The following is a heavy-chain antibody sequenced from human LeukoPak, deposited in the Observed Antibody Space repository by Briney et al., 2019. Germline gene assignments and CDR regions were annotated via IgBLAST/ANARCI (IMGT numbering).Heavy chain of an antibody. CDR3: AHTRGDSGDWYGANCFDP. V-gene: IGHV2-5*01. J-gene: IGHJ5*02. Sequence: SGPTLVNPTQTLTLTCTFSGFSHSTSGVGVGWIRQPPGKALEWLALIYWNDDKRFSPSLKSRLTITKDTSKNQVVLTMTNMDPVDTATYYCAHTRGDSGDWYGANCFDPWGQGTLVTVSS. CDR1: GFSHSTSGVG. CDR2: IYWNDDK. D-gene: IGHD6-13*01.